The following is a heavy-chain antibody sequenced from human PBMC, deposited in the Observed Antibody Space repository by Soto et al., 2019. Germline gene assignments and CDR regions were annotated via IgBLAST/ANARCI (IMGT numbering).Heavy chain of an antibody. J-gene: IGHJ6*03. CDR1: GGSFSGYY. CDR3: ARGTPYDFLLGRDYYYMDV. Sequence: SETLSLTCAVYGGSFSGYYWSWIRQPPGKGLEWIGEINHSGSTNYNPSLKSRVTISVDTSKNQFSLKLSSVTAADTAVYYCARGTPYDFLLGRDYYYMDVWGKGTTVTVSS. D-gene: IGHD3-3*01. V-gene: IGHV4-34*01. CDR2: INHSGST.